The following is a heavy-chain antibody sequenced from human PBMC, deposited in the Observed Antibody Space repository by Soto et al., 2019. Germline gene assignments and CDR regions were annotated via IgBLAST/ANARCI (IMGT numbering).Heavy chain of an antibody. V-gene: IGHV2-5*02. Sequence: QITLEESGPTLVKPTQTLTLTCTFYGFSLSTSGVGVGWIRQPPGKALEWLALIYWDNDKRYSPSLTNRLIIAKDTAKNQAVLRMTNMDPVDTATQDGAHRQSGPDWNGGEFDHWGQGKLGTVSA. CDR1: GFSLSTSGVG. CDR2: IYWDNDK. J-gene: IGHJ4*02. CDR3: AHRQSGPDWNGGEFDH. D-gene: IGHD1-1*01.